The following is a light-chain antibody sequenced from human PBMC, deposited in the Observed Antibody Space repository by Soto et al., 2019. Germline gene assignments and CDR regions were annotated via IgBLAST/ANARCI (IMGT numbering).Light chain of an antibody. CDR3: CSYAGSRTFVV. CDR2: EVN. Sequence: QSALTQPASVSGSPGQSITISCTGTSSDVGTYNLVSWFQQHPGKAPKLIIYEVNKRPSGVSDRFSGSKSGNTASLTISGLQAEDEADYYCCSYAGSRTFVVFGGGTKVTVL. V-gene: IGLV2-23*02. J-gene: IGLJ2*01. CDR1: SSDVGTYNL.